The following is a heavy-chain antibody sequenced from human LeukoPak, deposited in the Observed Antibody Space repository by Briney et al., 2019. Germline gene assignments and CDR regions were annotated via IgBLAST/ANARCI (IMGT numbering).Heavy chain of an antibody. CDR3: ARDGRGKYHLDL. V-gene: IGHV3-11*01. Sequence: GRSLRLSCAASGFTFDYYMTWIRQAPGRGLEWISYISNTGDAKWYADSVKGRFTISRDNARNSMYLQMNGLRADDTAVYYCARDGRGKYHLDLWGQGTLVTVSS. D-gene: IGHD1-26*01. J-gene: IGHJ4*02. CDR2: ISNTGDAK. CDR1: GFTFDYY.